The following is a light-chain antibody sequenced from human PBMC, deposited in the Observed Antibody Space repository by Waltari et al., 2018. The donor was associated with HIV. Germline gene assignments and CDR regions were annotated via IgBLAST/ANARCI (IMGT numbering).Light chain of an antibody. CDR2: ASN. CDR3: AAWDDSLNGRYV. Sequence: QSGLTQPPSASGTPGQRVTISCSGSSSNIGRNALHWYQHFPGAAPRLLIYASNQLSSWVPDRFSGSKSGTSASLAISGLQSEDEADYYCAAWDDSLNGRYVFGTGTKVTVL. V-gene: IGLV1-44*01. CDR1: SSNIGRNA. J-gene: IGLJ1*01.